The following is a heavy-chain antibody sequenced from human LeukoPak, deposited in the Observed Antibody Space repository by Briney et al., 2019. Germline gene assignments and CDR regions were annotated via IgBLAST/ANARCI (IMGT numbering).Heavy chain of an antibody. J-gene: IGHJ4*02. D-gene: IGHD5-24*01. V-gene: IGHV4-59*08. Sequence: SETLSLTRTVSGGSISSYYWSWIRQPPGKGLEWIGYIYYSGSTNYNPSLKSRVTISVDTSKNQFSLKLSSVTAADTAVYYCARLGDGYNTGDYWGQGTLVTVSS. CDR2: IYYSGST. CDR1: GGSISSYY. CDR3: ARLGDGYNTGDY.